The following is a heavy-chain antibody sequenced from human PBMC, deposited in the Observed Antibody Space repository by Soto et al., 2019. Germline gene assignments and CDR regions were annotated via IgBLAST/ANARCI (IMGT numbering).Heavy chain of an antibody. CDR3: AKNPGYYYDSTGYHFDY. CDR1: GFTFSSYS. V-gene: IGHV3-23*01. Sequence: PGGSLRLSCAAFGFTFSSYSMNWVRQAPGKGLEWVSAISYGGGTTYYADSVKGRFTISRDNTKNTLYLQMNSLRAEDTAVYYCAKNPGYYYDSTGYHFDYWGQGTLVTVSS. CDR2: ISYGGGTT. D-gene: IGHD3-22*01. J-gene: IGHJ4*02.